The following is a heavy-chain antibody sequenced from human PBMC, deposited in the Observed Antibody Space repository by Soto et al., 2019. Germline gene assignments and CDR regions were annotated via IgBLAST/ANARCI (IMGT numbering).Heavy chain of an antibody. D-gene: IGHD3-10*01. J-gene: IGHJ6*02. CDR3: ARAEGRGSAPGRL. Sequence: KTSETLSLTCAVYGGSFSGYYLSWIRQPPGKGLEWIGEINHSGSTNYNPSLKSRVTISVDTSKNQFSLKLSSVTAADTAVYYCARAEGRGSAPGRLWGQGTTVTVYS. CDR2: INHSGST. V-gene: IGHV4-34*01. CDR1: GGSFSGYY.